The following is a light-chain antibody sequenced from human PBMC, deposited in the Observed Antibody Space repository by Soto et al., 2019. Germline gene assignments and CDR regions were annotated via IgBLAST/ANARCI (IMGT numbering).Light chain of an antibody. V-gene: IGKV1-39*01. CDR1: QSISSY. CDR3: QQSYGTPWT. J-gene: IGKJ1*01. Sequence: DIQMTQSPSSLSASVGDRVTITCRASQSISSYLNWYQQKPGKAPKLLIYAASSLQRGVPSRFSGSGSGRDVVLTISSLQPEDSATYYCQQSYGTPWTFGQGTKVDIK. CDR2: AAS.